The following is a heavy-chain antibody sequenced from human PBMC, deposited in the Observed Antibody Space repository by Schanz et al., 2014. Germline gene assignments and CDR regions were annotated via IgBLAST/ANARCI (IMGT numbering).Heavy chain of an antibody. CDR3: AKSGYCRSTSCYQYNYYGLDV. CDR2: ISGFGTGA. J-gene: IGHJ6*02. D-gene: IGHD2-2*03. Sequence: EVQLVESGGGLIQPGGSLRLSCAASGFTFSSYAMSWVRQAPGKGLEWISGISGFGTGAYYADSVKGRFSISRDNSKNTLYLQMDSLRAEDTAVYYCAKSGYCRSTSCYQYNYYGLDVWGQGTTVTVSS. V-gene: IGHV3-23*04. CDR1: GFTFSSYA.